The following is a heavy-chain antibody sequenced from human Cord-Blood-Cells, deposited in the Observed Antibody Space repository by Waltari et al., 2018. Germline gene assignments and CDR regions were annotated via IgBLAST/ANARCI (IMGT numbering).Heavy chain of an antibody. CDR3: ARADGVAGAHFDY. V-gene: IGHV1-46*01. D-gene: IGHD2-8*01. CDR2: SNPIGGNT. J-gene: IGHJ4*02. Sequence: QVQLVQSGAEVKKPGASVKVSCKASGYTFTSYYMHWVRQAPGQGLEWMRISNPIGGNTSYEQKCQGRVTMTRDTSTSTVYMGLSSLRSEDTAVYYCARADGVAGAHFDYWGQGTLVTVSS. CDR1: GYTFTSYY.